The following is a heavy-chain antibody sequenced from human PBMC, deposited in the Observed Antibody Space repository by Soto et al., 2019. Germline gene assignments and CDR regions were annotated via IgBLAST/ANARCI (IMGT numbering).Heavy chain of an antibody. V-gene: IGHV5-51*01. J-gene: IGHJ6*02. CDR1: GYSFTSYW. CDR3: AATVTPIYYYYGMDV. Sequence: GESLKISCEGSGYSFTSYWIGWVRQMPGKGLEWMGIIYPGDSDTRYSPSFQGQVTISADKSISTAYLQWSSLKASDTAMYYCAATVTPIYYYYGMDVWGQGTTVTVSS. D-gene: IGHD4-17*01. CDR2: IYPGDSDT.